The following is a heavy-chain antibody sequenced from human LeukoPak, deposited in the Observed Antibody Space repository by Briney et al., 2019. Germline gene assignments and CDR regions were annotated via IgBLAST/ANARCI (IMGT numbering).Heavy chain of an antibody. CDR2: ISYDGSNK. CDR1: GFTFSSYG. D-gene: IGHD3-10*01. CDR3: AKEKPRGGYYYFDY. J-gene: IGHJ4*02. Sequence: GGSLRLSCAASGFTFSSYGMHWVRQAPGKGLEWVAVISYDGSNKYYADSVKGRFTISRDNSKNTLYLQMNSLRAEDTAVYYCAKEKPRGGYYYFDYWGQGTLVTVSS. V-gene: IGHV3-30*18.